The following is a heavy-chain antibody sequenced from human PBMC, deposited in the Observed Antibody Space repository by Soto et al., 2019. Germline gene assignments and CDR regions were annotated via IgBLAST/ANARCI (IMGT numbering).Heavy chain of an antibody. CDR1: GFTFSSYA. J-gene: IGHJ6*03. Sequence: GVSLRLSCAASGFTFSSYAMSWVRQAPGKGLEWVSAISGSGGSTYYADSVKGRFTISRDNSKNTLYLQMNSLRAEDTAVYYCAKGNYGDYYYYYYMDVWGKGTTVTVSS. V-gene: IGHV3-23*01. D-gene: IGHD4-17*01. CDR3: AKGNYGDYYYYYYMDV. CDR2: ISGSGGST.